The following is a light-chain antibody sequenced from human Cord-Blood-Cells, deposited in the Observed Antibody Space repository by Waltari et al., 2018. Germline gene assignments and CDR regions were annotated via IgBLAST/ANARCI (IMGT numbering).Light chain of an antibody. J-gene: IGKJ3*01. CDR1: QSISSY. V-gene: IGKV1-39*01. Sequence: DTQMTQSTSSLSASVGDRVTITCRASQSISSYLNWYPQKPGKAPKLLIYAASSLQSGVPSRFSGSGSGTDFTLTISSLQPEDFATYYCQQSYSTLTFGPGTKVDIK. CDR3: QQSYSTLT. CDR2: AAS.